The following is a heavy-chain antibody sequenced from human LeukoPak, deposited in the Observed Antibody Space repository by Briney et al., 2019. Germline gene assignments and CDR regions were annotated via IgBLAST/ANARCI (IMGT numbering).Heavy chain of an antibody. J-gene: IGHJ4*02. Sequence: GGSLRLSCAASGLTFRNYAMSWVRQAPGRGLEWVSAISSSGGNTYYADSVKGRFTISRDNSKNTLYLQMNSLRAEDTAVYYCAKDPWVVRGVTLDYWGQGTLVTVSS. CDR3: AKDPWVVRGVTLDY. D-gene: IGHD3-10*01. V-gene: IGHV3-23*01. CDR1: GLTFRNYA. CDR2: ISSSGGNT.